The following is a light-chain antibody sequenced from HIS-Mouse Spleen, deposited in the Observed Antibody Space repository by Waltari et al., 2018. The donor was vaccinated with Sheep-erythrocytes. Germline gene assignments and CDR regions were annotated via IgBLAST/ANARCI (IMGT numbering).Light chain of an antibody. CDR3: CSYAGSSTPWV. V-gene: IGLV2-23*01. Sequence: QSALTQPASVSGSPGQSITISCTGTSSVVGSYNLVSWYQQHPGKAPKLMIYEGSKRHSGVSKRFSGSKSGNTASLTISGLQAEDEADYYCCSYAGSSTPWVFGGGTKLTVL. CDR2: EGS. J-gene: IGLJ3*02. CDR1: SSVVGSYNL.